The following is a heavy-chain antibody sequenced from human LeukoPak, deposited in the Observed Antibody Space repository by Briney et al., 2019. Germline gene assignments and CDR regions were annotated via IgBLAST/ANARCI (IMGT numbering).Heavy chain of an antibody. CDR2: MTPDSGNT. CDR3: TRGSHRGYCTTSDCYTVDF. D-gene: IGHD2-8*01. J-gene: IGHJ4*02. CDR1: RYTFTSYD. V-gene: IGHV1-8*01. Sequence: GASVKVSCKAARYTFTSYDINWVRQAPGQGLEWMGWMTPDSGNTGCAQKFQGRVTMTRNTSINTAYMELGGLTSDDTAIYFCTRGSHRGYCTTSDCYTVDFWGQGTLVSVSS.